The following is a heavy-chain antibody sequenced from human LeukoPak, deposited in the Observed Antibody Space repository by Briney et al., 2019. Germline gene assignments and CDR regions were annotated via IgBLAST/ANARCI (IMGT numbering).Heavy chain of an antibody. Sequence: ATVKVSCKASGHTFTIYGISWVRQAPGQGREWMGWISAYNGNTKYAQRLQGRVTMTTDTSTSTAYMELRSLRSDDTAVYYCARDLGTAAPSDAFDIGGQGTMVTVSS. CDR1: GHTFTIYG. D-gene: IGHD6-25*01. CDR2: ISAYNGNT. CDR3: ARDLGTAAPSDAFDI. J-gene: IGHJ3*02. V-gene: IGHV1-18*01.